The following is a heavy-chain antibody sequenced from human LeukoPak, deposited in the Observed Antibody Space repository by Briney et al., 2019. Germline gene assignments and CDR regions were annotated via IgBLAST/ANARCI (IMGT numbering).Heavy chain of an antibody. Sequence: PGRSLRLSCVTSTFTFNNQGMHWVRQAPGKGREGVAVIAADGGVKHYTYSVKGRFVLSRDDSKNTVYLDMNNVKVADTAVYYCAREATWGQWYFDQWGQGIPVIVSS. CDR3: AREATWGQWYFDQ. J-gene: IGHJ4*02. D-gene: IGHD6-19*01. CDR2: IAADGGVK. V-gene: IGHV3-30*03. CDR1: TFTFNNQG.